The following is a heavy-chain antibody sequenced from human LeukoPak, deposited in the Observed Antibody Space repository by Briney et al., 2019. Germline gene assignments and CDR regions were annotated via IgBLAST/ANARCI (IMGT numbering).Heavy chain of an antibody. J-gene: IGHJ6*03. D-gene: IGHD3-10*01. CDR2: ISSSSSYI. V-gene: IGHV3-21*04. CDR1: GFTFSSYS. CDR3: ANYRAPYYYYYMDV. Sequence: GGSLRLSCAASGFTFSSYSMNWVRQAPGKGLEWVSSISSSSSYIYYADSVKGRFTISRDKSKNTLYLQMNSLRAEDTAVYYCANYRAPYYYYYMDVWGKGTTVTVSS.